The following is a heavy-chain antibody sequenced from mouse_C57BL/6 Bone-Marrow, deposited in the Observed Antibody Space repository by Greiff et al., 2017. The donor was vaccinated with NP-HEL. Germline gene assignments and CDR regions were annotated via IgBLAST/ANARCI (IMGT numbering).Heavy chain of an antibody. CDR2: ISSGGSYT. V-gene: IGHV5-6*01. CDR3: ARHYDYDAYAMDY. CDR1: GFTFSSYG. J-gene: IGHJ4*01. D-gene: IGHD2-4*01. Sequence: EVQLQESGGDLVKPGGSLKLSCAASGFTFSSYGMSWVRQTPDKRLEWVATISSGGSYTYYPDSVKGRFTISRDNAKNTLYLQMSSLKSEDTAMYYCARHYDYDAYAMDYWGQGTSVTVSS.